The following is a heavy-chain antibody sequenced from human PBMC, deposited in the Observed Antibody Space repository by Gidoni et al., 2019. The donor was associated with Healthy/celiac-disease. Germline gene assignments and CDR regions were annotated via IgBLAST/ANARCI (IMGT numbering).Heavy chain of an antibody. CDR1: GFTFSSYG. D-gene: IGHD3-22*01. CDR3: AKAWVYYDSSGYFGFDY. CDR2: ISYDGSNK. V-gene: IGHV3-30*18. Sequence: QVQLVESGGGVVQPGRSLRLSCEASGFTFSSYGMHWVRQAPGKGLEWVAVISYDGSNKHYADSVKGRFTISRDNSKNTLYLQMNSLRAEDTAVYYCAKAWVYYDSSGYFGFDYWGQGTLVTVSS. J-gene: IGHJ4*02.